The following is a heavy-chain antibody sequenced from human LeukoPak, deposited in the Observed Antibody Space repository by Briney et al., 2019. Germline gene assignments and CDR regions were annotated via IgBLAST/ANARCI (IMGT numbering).Heavy chain of an antibody. D-gene: IGHD6-13*01. Sequence: GGSLRLSCAASGFTFSSYAMSWVRHAPGKGLEWVSSISVSGTGTYYTDSVKGRFTISRDNSKNTLYLQMNSLRVEDTAVYYCAKDPSSSWPYYFDSWGQGTLVTVSS. CDR2: ISVSGTGT. CDR1: GFTFSSYA. J-gene: IGHJ4*02. CDR3: AKDPSSSWPYYFDS. V-gene: IGHV3-23*01.